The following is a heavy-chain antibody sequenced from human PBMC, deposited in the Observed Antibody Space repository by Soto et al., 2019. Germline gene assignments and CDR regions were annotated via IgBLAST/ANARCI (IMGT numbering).Heavy chain of an antibody. J-gene: IGHJ4*02. Sequence: GGSLRLSCAASGLTFRSYWMHWVRQAPGKGLVWVSRINTDGSVAMYVDSVKGRFTISRDNAKNTLYLHMSSLRAEDTAVYYCVRDMQLWRLDSWGRGTLVTVSS. CDR1: GLTFRSYW. CDR3: VRDMQLWRLDS. D-gene: IGHD2-21*01. V-gene: IGHV3-74*03. CDR2: INTDGSVA.